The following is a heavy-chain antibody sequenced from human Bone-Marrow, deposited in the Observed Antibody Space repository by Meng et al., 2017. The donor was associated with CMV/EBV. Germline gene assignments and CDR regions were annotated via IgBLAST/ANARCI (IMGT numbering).Heavy chain of an antibody. CDR3: ARDRARATIMGWYNWFDP. Sequence: ASVKVSCKASGYTFTTYDINWVRQATGQGLQWMGWMNPNSGNTGYAQKLQGRVTMTTDTSTSTAYMELRSLRSDDTAVYYCARDRARATIMGWYNWFDPWGQGTLVTVSS. J-gene: IGHJ5*02. CDR2: MNPNSGNT. V-gene: IGHV1-8*01. D-gene: IGHD5-12*01. CDR1: GYTFTTYD.